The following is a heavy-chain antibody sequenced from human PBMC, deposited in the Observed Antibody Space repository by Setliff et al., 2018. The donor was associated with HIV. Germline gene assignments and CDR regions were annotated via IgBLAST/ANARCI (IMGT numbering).Heavy chain of an antibody. J-gene: IGHJ5*02. Sequence: PSETLSLTCSVSGTSMSRYYWTWIRQSPGRGLEWIGHVSSSGSTNYNPSLESRLIISIDTSKSQISLTLTSLTTADTAVYYCARSSYYYGSGLDSWGQGTLVTVSS. CDR1: GTSMSRYY. CDR2: VSSSGST. CDR3: ARSSYYYGSGLDS. D-gene: IGHD3-10*01. V-gene: IGHV4-59*01.